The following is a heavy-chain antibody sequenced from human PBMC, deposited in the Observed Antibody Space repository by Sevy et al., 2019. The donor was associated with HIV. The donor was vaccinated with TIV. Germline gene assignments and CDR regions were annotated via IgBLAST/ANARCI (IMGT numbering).Heavy chain of an antibody. CDR1: GFTFSSYA. Sequence: GGSLRLSCAASGFTFSSYAMSWVRQAPGKGLEWVSAINSSGGSTYYADSVKGRFTISRDNSKNTLYLQMSSLRPEDTAVYFCAKNPVEWLGYNYYYMDVWGKGATVTVSS. J-gene: IGHJ6*03. CDR2: INSSGGST. V-gene: IGHV3-23*01. CDR3: AKNPVEWLGYNYYYMDV. D-gene: IGHD3-3*01.